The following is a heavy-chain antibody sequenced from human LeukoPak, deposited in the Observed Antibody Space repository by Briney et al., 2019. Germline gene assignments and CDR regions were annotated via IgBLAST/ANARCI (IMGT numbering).Heavy chain of an antibody. V-gene: IGHV1-46*01. CDR3: ARHFVDY. CDR2: INPNGGTT. Sequence: ASVKVSCKASGYTLISYYIHWVRQAPGQGLEWMGIINPNGGTTSYAQKFQGRVTMTRDTSTSTVYMEVSSLRYEDTAVYYCARHFVDYWGQGTLVTVSS. J-gene: IGHJ4*02. CDR1: GYTLISYY. D-gene: IGHD3-3*02.